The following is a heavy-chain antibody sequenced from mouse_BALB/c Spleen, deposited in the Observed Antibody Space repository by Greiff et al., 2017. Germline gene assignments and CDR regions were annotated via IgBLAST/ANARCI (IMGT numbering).Heavy chain of an antibody. V-gene: IGHV5-6-5*01. CDR2: ISSGGST. J-gene: IGHJ2*01. Sequence: EVKLVESGGGLVKPGGSLKLSCAASGFTFSSYAMSWVRQTPEKRLEWVASISSGGSTYYPDSVKGRFTISRDNARNILYLQISSLRSEDTAMYCCARGGDYYRYDGGVYFDDWGQGTTLTVSS. D-gene: IGHD2-14*01. CDR3: ARGGDYYRYDGGVYFDD. CDR1: GFTFSSYA.